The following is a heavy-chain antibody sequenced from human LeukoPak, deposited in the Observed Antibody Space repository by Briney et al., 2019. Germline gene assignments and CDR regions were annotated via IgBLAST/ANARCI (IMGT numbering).Heavy chain of an antibody. CDR2: IYTSGST. J-gene: IGHJ4*02. CDR3: ARISGYYLEYYFDY. CDR1: GGSISSYY. V-gene: IGHV4-4*09. D-gene: IGHD3-22*01. Sequence: SETLSFTCTVSGGSISSYYWSWIRQPPGKGLEWIGYIYTSGSTNYNPSLKSRVTISVDASKNQFSLKLSSVTAADTAVYYCARISGYYLEYYFDYWGQGTLVTVSS.